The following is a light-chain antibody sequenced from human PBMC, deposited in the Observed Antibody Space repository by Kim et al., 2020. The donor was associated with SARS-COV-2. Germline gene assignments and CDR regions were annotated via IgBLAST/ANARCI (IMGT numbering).Light chain of an antibody. CDR2: AVS. CDR3: CSYAGTNPSKV. Sequence: QSALTQPRSVSGSPGRSVTISCTGTSTDVGGYNYVSWYQHHPGKAPKLIIYAVSKRPSGVPDRFSGSKSGNTASLTISGLQAEDEADYYCCSYAGTNPSKVFGTGTKVTVL. CDR1: STDVGGYNY. J-gene: IGLJ1*01. V-gene: IGLV2-11*01.